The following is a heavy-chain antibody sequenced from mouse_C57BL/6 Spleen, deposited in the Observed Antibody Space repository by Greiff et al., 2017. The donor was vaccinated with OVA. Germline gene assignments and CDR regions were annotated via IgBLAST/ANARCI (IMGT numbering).Heavy chain of an antibody. CDR2: INPSTGGT. Sequence: VQLQQSGPELVKPGASVKISCKASGYSFTGYYMNWVKQSPEKSLEWIGEINPSTGGTTYNQKFKAKATLTVDKSSSTAYMQLKSLTSEDSAVYYCARSLYDGYCDYWGQGTTLTVSS. J-gene: IGHJ2*01. CDR3: ARSLYDGYCDY. V-gene: IGHV1-42*01. D-gene: IGHD2-3*01. CDR1: GYSFTGYY.